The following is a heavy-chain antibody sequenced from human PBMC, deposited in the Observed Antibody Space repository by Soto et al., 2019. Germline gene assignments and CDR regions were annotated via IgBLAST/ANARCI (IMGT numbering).Heavy chain of an antibody. Sequence: GSLRLSCAASGFTFSSYSVSWVRQAPGKGLEWVSHITAVGGTTYYADSVKGRFTISRDSSRNTLYLQMNSLRAEDTALYYCAKCLQVNWNYDAFHIWGQGTMVTVSS. J-gene: IGHJ3*02. CDR2: ITAVGGTT. CDR3: AKCLQVNWNYDAFHI. V-gene: IGHV3-23*01. D-gene: IGHD1-7*01. CDR1: GFTFSSYS.